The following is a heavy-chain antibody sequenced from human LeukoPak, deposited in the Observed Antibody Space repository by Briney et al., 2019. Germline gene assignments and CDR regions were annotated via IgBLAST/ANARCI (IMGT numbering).Heavy chain of an antibody. CDR2: TKEEGTEN. Sequence: PGGSLRLSCAASGFTLGTNWMGWDRQAQGKGREWLGKTKEEGTENLYRDFVRGRFTPWRDNAKNTLYLQMDSLRAEDTAVYYCVRDYVWGTSNPDYWGQGTLVTVTS. CDR3: VRDYVWGTSNPDY. J-gene: IGHJ4*02. CDR1: GFTLGTNW. D-gene: IGHD3-16*01. V-gene: IGHV3-7*01.